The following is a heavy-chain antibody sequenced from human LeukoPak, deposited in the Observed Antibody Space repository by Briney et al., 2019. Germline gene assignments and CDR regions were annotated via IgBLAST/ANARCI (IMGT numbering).Heavy chain of an antibody. CDR3: ARDDIGDSSSWSYDY. D-gene: IGHD6-13*01. CDR2: INPNSGGT. CDR1: GYTFTSYY. Sequence: ASVKVSCKASGYTFTSYYMHWVRQAPGQGLEWMGWINPNSGGTNYAQKFQGRVTMTRDTSISTAYMELSRLRSDDTAVYYCARDDIGDSSSWSYDYWGQGTLVTVSS. V-gene: IGHV1-2*02. J-gene: IGHJ4*02.